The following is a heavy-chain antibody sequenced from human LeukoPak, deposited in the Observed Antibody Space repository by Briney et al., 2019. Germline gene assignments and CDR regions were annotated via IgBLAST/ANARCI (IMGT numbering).Heavy chain of an antibody. J-gene: IGHJ4*02. Sequence: GGSLRLSCAASGFTFSSYSMNWVRQAPGKGLEWVSSISSSSSYIYYADSVKGRFTISRDNAKNSLYLQMNSLRAEDTAVYYCARDARTATTLFDYWGQGTLVTVSS. V-gene: IGHV3-21*01. CDR2: ISSSSSYI. CDR3: ARDARTATTLFDY. CDR1: GFTFSSYS. D-gene: IGHD4-17*01.